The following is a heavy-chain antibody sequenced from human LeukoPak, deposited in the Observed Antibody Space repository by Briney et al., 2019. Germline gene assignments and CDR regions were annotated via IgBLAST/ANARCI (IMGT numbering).Heavy chain of an antibody. CDR3: ARQNGIAARPIFDY. CDR2: VYYSGST. J-gene: IGHJ4*02. CDR1: GGSISSSGYF. D-gene: IGHD6-6*01. Sequence: PSETLSLTCTVSGGSISSSGYFWGWIRQSPGTGLEWIGSVYYSGSTYYNPSFKSRVTISVDTSKNQFSLKLSSVTAADTAVYYCARQNGIAARPIFDYWAREPWSPSPQ. V-gene: IGHV4-39*01.